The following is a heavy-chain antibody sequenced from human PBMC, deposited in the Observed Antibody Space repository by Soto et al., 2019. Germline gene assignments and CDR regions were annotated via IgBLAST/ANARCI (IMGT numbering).Heavy chain of an antibody. CDR3: AREEIAVAGTVFAD. Sequence: GGSLRLSCAASGFTFSSYAMHWVRQAPGKGLEWVSYISSSSSTIYYADSVKGRFTISRDNAKNSLYLQMNSLRDEDTAVYYCAREEIAVAGTVFADWGQGTLVTVSS. D-gene: IGHD6-19*01. CDR1: GFTFSSYA. V-gene: IGHV3-48*02. CDR2: ISSSSSTI. J-gene: IGHJ4*02.